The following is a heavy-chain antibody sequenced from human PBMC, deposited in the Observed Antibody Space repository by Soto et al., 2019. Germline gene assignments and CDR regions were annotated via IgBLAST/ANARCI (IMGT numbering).Heavy chain of an antibody. CDR3: ARGAGAAAGNWFDP. Sequence: QVQLVQSGADVKKPGASVKVSCKASGYTFSSYDINWVRQATGQGLEWMGWMNPNSDDTGFAQKFQGRVTMTRNTSISTAYMELSSLRSEDTAVYYCARGAGAAAGNWFDPWGQGTLVTVSS. CDR2: MNPNSDDT. J-gene: IGHJ5*02. D-gene: IGHD6-13*01. CDR1: GYTFSSYD. V-gene: IGHV1-8*01.